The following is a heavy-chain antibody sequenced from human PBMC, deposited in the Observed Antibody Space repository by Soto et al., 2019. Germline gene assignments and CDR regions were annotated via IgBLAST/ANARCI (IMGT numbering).Heavy chain of an antibody. J-gene: IGHJ4*02. CDR2: IYHSGST. V-gene: IGHV4-30-2*01. CDR1: GGSISSGGYS. CDR3: ARGKGCGSGSYYTTDRPHTIDY. D-gene: IGHD3-10*01. Sequence: LSLTCAVSGGSISSGGYSWSWIRQPPGKGLEWIGYIYHSGSTYYNPSLKSRVTISVDRSKNQFSLKLSSVTAADTAVYYCARGKGCGSGSYYTTDRPHTIDYWGQGTLVTVSS.